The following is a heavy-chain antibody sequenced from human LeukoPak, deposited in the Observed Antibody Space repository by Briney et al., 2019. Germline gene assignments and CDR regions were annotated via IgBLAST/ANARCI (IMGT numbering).Heavy chain of an antibody. CDR2: INHSGST. Sequence: PSETLSLTCAVYGGSFSGYYWSWIRQPPGKGLEWIGEINHSGSTNYKPSLKSRVTISVDTSKNQFSLKLSSVTAADTAVYYCARGGVYGSGLYYYYYYMDVWGKGTTVTVSS. CDR3: ARGGVYGSGLYYYYYYMDV. J-gene: IGHJ6*03. D-gene: IGHD3-10*01. CDR1: GGSFSGYY. V-gene: IGHV4-34*01.